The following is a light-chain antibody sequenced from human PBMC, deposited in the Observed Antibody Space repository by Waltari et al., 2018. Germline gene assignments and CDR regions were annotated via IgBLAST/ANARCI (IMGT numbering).Light chain of an antibody. CDR1: QSVLYSSNNKNY. Sequence: DIVMTQSPDSLAVSLGERATINCKSSQSVLYSSNNKNYLVWYQQKPGQPPKLLIYWASNRESGVPCRISGSWSGTGFTLTISSLQAEDVAVYYCQQYYSTPWTFGQGTKVEIK. CDR3: QQYYSTPWT. J-gene: IGKJ1*01. CDR2: WAS. V-gene: IGKV4-1*01.